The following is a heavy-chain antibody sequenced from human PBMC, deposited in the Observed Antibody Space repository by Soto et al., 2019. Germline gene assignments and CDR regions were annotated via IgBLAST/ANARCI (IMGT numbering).Heavy chain of an antibody. CDR1: GDSVSSNSAA. Sequence: PSQTLSLTCVISGDSVSSNSAAWNWIRQSPSRGLEWLGRTYYRSKWYNDYAVSVKSRITINPDTSKNQFSLQLNSVTPEDTAVYYCARVKKRLGVVPAPYYYGMDGWGQGTTVTVSS. V-gene: IGHV6-1*01. D-gene: IGHD2-2*01. CDR2: TYYRSKWYN. J-gene: IGHJ6*02. CDR3: ARVKKRLGVVPAPYYYGMDG.